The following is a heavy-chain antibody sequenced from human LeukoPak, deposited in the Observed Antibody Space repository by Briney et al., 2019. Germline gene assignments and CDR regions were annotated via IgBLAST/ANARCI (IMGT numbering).Heavy chain of an antibody. J-gene: IGHJ4*02. Sequence: SETLSLTCAVYGGSFSGYHWSWIRQPPGKGLEWIEEINHSGSTNYNPSLKSRVTISVDTSKNQFSLKLSSVTAADTAVYYCARGSLHITMVRGVIIAFIFDYWGQGTLVTVSS. CDR3: ARGSLHITMVRGVIIAFIFDY. D-gene: IGHD3-10*01. CDR1: GGSFSGYH. CDR2: INHSGST. V-gene: IGHV4-34*01.